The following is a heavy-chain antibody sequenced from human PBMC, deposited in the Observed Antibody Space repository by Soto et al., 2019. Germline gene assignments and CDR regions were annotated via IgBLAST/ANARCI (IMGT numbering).Heavy chain of an antibody. Sequence: GGSLRLSCAASGFTFSSYAMSWVRQAPGKGLEWVSGISGSGGSTYYADSVKGRFTISRDNSKNTLYLQMNSLRAEDTAVYYCAKDREGWGPNYFYYCMDVWGKGTTVTVSS. CDR3: AKDREGWGPNYFYYCMDV. CDR2: ISGSGGST. CDR1: GFTFSSYA. V-gene: IGHV3-23*01. D-gene: IGHD1-26*01. J-gene: IGHJ6*03.